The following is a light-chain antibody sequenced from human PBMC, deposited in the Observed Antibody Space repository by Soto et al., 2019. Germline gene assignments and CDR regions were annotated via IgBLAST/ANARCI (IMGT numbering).Light chain of an antibody. CDR2: KAS. Sequence: DIQVTQYTSTLSASVGDRVTITCRASQSISSWLAWYQQKPGKAPKLLIYKASSLESGVPSRFSGSGSGTEFTLTISSLQPDDFATCYCQQYNSYWTFGQGTKVDIK. V-gene: IGKV1-5*03. CDR3: QQYNSYWT. CDR1: QSISSW. J-gene: IGKJ1*01.